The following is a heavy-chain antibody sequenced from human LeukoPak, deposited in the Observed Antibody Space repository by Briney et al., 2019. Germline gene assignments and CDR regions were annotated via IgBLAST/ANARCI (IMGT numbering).Heavy chain of an antibody. CDR3: ARDSHTPPSMSSSWYGSWASFDY. Sequence: GASVKVSFKASGYTFTSYGISWVRQAPGQGLEWMGWISAYNGNTNYAQKLQGRVTMTTDTSTSTAYMELRSLRSDDTAVYYCARDSHTPPSMSSSWYGSWASFDYWGQGTLVTVSS. V-gene: IGHV1-18*01. D-gene: IGHD6-13*01. CDR1: GYTFTSYG. CDR2: ISAYNGNT. J-gene: IGHJ4*02.